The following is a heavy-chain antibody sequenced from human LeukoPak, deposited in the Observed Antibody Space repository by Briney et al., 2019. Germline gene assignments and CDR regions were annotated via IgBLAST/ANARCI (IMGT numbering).Heavy chain of an antibody. CDR2: IYYSGIT. CDR3: ARSGGYSGYDVDY. J-gene: IGHJ4*02. V-gene: IGHV4-59*01. CDR1: GGSISTYY. D-gene: IGHD5-12*01. Sequence: SETLSLTCTVSGGSISTYYWTWIRQPPGKGLEWIGFIYYSGITKYNPSLESRVTISLDASKNQFSLKLSSVTAADTAVYYCARSGGYSGYDVDYWGQGILVTVSS.